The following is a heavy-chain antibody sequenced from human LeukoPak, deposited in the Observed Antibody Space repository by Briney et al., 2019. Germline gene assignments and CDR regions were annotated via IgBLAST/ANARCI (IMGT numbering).Heavy chain of an antibody. V-gene: IGHV3-7*01. CDR3: ARDPLNGALDI. CDR1: GFSFSGSW. Sequence: GGSLRLSCTASGFSFSGSWMSWVRQLPGKGLEWLADMNPDGSAIVYVDSVKGRFTVSRNNAKNSLYMQMDGLRAEDTAVYYCARDPLNGALDIWGQGTLVTVSS. J-gene: IGHJ3*02. CDR2: MNPDGSAI.